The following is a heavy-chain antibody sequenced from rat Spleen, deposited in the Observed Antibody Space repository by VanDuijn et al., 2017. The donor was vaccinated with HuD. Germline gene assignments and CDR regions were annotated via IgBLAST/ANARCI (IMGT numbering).Heavy chain of an antibody. D-gene: IGHD1-12*02. CDR1: GYSISSSYR. CDR3: ARSDGVHYYLPFVD. J-gene: IGHJ3*01. CDR2: INSAGST. Sequence: EVQLQESGPGLVKPSQSLSLTCSVTGYSISSSYRWNWIRKFPGNKLEWMGYINSAGSTVYNPSLKSRISITRDTSKNQFFLQVDSVTTEDTATYYCARSDGVHYYLPFVDWGQGTLVTVSS. V-gene: IGHV3-3*01.